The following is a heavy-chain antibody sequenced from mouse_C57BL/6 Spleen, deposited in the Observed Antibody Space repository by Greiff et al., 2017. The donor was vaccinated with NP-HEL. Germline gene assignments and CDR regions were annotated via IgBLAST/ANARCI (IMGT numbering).Heavy chain of an antibody. D-gene: IGHD1-1*01. J-gene: IGHJ2*01. CDR2: INPSTGGT. Sequence: EVQLVESGPELVKPGASVKISCKASGYSFTDYNMNWVKQSNGKSLEWIGEINPSTGGTTYNQKFKAKATLTVDKSSSTAYMQLKSLTSEDSAVYYCARVDTVVDFDYWGQGTTLKVSS. CDR1: GYSFTDYN. V-gene: IGHV1-42*01. CDR3: ARVDTVVDFDY.